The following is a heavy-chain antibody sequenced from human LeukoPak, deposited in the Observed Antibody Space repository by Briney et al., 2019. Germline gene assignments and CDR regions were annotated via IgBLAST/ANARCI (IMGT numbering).Heavy chain of an antibody. CDR1: GGTFSSYA. Sequence: ASVKVSCKASGGTFSSYAISWVRQAPGQGLEWMGRIIPIFGTANYAQKFQGRVTITTDESTSTAYMELSSLRSEDTAVYYCARERGTGHSSSWYPEGYFQHWGQGTLVTVSS. D-gene: IGHD6-13*01. CDR3: ARERGTGHSSSWYPEGYFQH. CDR2: IIPIFGTA. J-gene: IGHJ1*01. V-gene: IGHV1-69*05.